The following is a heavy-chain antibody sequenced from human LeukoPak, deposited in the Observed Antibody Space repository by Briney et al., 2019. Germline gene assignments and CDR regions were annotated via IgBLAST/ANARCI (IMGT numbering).Heavy chain of an antibody. V-gene: IGHV4-59*01. CDR2: IYYSGST. J-gene: IGHJ4*02. Sequence: SETLSLTCTVSGGSISSYYWSWIRQPPGKGLEWIGYIYYSGSTNYNPSLKSRVTIPVDTSKNQFSLKLSSVTAADTAVYYCARGRGITMVRGPFDYWGQGTLVTVSS. CDR3: ARGRGITMVRGPFDY. D-gene: IGHD3-10*01. CDR1: GGSISSYY.